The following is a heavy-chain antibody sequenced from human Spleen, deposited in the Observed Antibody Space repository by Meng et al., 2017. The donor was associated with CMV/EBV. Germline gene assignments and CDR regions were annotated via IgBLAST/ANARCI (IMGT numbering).Heavy chain of an antibody. J-gene: IGHJ4*02. Sequence: AVYGGSFSGYYWSWIRQPPGKGLEWIGEITHSGSTNYNPSLKSRVTISVDTSKNQFSLKLSSVTAADTAVYYCARGKPAASNPYFDYWGQGTLVTVSS. V-gene: IGHV4-34*01. CDR1: GGSFSGYY. CDR3: ARGKPAASNPYFDY. CDR2: ITHSGST. D-gene: IGHD2-2*01.